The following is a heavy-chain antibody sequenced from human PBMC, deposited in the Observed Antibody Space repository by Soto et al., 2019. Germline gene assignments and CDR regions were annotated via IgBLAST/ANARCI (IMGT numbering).Heavy chain of an antibody. V-gene: IGHV4-59*02. CDR1: GGSGSGYH. Sequence: QVQLQESGPRLVKPSETLSLTCTVSGGSGSGYHWNWVRQPPGKTLEWIGHIYYSGTTNYNPSLKSRITISIDTSKNQFSLKMHSVTAADTAVYYCARGQTNIWYFDHWGQGTLVTVSS. CDR2: IYYSGTT. CDR3: ARGQTNIWYFDH. J-gene: IGHJ4*02.